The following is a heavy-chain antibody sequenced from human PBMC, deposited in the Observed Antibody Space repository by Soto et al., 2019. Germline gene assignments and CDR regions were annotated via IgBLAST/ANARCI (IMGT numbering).Heavy chain of an antibody. J-gene: IGHJ4*02. Sequence: GGSLRLSCAASGFTFSSYWMYWVRQAPGKGLVWVSRINTDGSSTSYADSVKGRFTLSRDNAKNTVYLQMNSLRAEDTAVYYCVRDFWVGPTPGVHYWGQGTLVTVSS. CDR3: VRDFWVGPTPGVHY. V-gene: IGHV3-74*01. CDR2: INTDGSST. D-gene: IGHD2-15*01. CDR1: GFTFSSYW.